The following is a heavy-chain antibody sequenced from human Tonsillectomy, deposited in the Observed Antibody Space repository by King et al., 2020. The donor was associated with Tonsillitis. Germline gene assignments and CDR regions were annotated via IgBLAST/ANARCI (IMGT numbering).Heavy chain of an antibody. CDR1: GFTFSRFG. Sequence: VQLVESGGGVVQPGGSLRLSCAASGFTFSRFGMHWVRQAPGKGLQWVTFIRYDGTNKYYVDSVKGRFTISRDNSKNTLYLQINTLRSEDTAVYYCAKELPDYGDEGHAYYFVFYVWGQGTTVTVSS. D-gene: IGHD4-17*01. J-gene: IGHJ6*02. CDR2: IRYDGTNK. CDR3: AKELPDYGDEGHAYYFVFYV. V-gene: IGHV3-30*02.